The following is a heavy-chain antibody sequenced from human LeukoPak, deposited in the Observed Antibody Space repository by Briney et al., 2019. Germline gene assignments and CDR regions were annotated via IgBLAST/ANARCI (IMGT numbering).Heavy chain of an antibody. V-gene: IGHV4-59*01. CDR1: GGSISNYF. D-gene: IGHD6-19*01. CDR3: VRHTTSGWYRVVY. Sequence: SETLSLTCTVSGGSISNYFWSWIRQPPGKGLEWIGFITYSGNTDHNPSLKSRVTISVDASKNQFSLKLTSVTAADTAVYYCVRHTTSGWYRVVYWGQGTLVTVSS. CDR2: ITYSGNT. J-gene: IGHJ4*02.